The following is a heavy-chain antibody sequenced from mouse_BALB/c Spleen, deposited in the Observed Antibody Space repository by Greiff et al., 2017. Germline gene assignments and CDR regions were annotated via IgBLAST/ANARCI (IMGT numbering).Heavy chain of an antibody. Sequence: VQLQQSGAELVRPGASVKLSCKASGFNLKDYYMHWVKQRPEQGLEWIGWIDPENGNTIYDPKFQGKASITADTSSNTAYLQLSSLTSEDTAVYYCARSVYGNYWYFDVWGAGTTVTVSS. V-gene: IGHV14-1*02. J-gene: IGHJ1*01. D-gene: IGHD2-10*02. CDR3: ARSVYGNYWYFDV. CDR1: GFNLKDYY. CDR2: IDPENGNT.